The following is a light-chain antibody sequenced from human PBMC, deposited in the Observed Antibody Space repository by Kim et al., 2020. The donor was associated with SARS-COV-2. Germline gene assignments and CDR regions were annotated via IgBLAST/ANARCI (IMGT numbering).Light chain of an antibody. CDR3: QQYNNWTLTWT. CDR1: QSVSSN. J-gene: IGKJ1*01. V-gene: IGKV3-15*01. Sequence: PGERATLTCRARQSVSSNLAWYQQKPGQAPRLLIYGASTRATGIPARFSGSGSGTEFTLTISSLQSEDFAVDYCQQYNNWTLTWTFGQGTKVEIK. CDR2: GAS.